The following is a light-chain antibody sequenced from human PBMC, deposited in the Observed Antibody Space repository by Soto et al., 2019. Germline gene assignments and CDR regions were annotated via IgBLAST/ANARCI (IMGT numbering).Light chain of an antibody. V-gene: IGKV3-15*01. J-gene: IGKJ5*01. CDR2: GAS. CDR1: QSVSSN. CDR3: QQYGSSPIT. Sequence: EIVMTQSPATLSVSPGERATLSFRASQSVSSNLAWYQQKPGQAPRLLIYGASTRATGVPARFSGSGSGTEFTLTITRLEPEDFAVYVCQQYGSSPITFAQGTRLEIK.